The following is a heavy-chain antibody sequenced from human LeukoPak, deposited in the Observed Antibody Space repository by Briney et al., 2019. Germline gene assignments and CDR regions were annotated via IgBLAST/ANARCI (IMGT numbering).Heavy chain of an antibody. D-gene: IGHD2-2*02. CDR3: ARRLGYCSSTSCYNYYYYMDV. J-gene: IGHJ6*03. CDR2: IYYSGST. Sequence: SETLSLTCTVSGGSISSYYWSWIRQPPGKGLEWIGYIYYSGSTIYNPSLKSRDTISVDTSKDQFSLKLSSVAAADTAVYYCARRLGYCSSTSCYNYYYYMDVWGKGTTVTVSS. V-gene: IGHV4-59*01. CDR1: GGSISSYY.